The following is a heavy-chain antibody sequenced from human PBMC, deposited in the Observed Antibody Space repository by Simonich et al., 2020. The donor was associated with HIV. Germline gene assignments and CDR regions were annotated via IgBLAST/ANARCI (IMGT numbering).Heavy chain of an antibody. CDR2: IFDNGHT. D-gene: IGHD4-17*01. V-gene: IGHV4-59*01. CDR3: ARAPVYGANVYFDY. Sequence: QVQLQESGPGLVKPSETLSLTCSVSRGSISRYYGSWIRQPPGKGLGWIGYIFDNGHTNYNPSLKSRVTISVDTSKNQFSLKLNSVTSVETAVYYCARAPVYGANVYFDYWGQGTLVTVSS. CDR1: RGSISRYY. J-gene: IGHJ4*02.